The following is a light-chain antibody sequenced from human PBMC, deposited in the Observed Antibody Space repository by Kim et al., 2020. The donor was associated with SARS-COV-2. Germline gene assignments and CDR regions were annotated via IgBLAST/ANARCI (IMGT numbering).Light chain of an antibody. V-gene: IGKV1-5*03. CDR2: KAS. Sequence: DIQMTQSPSTLSASVGDSVTITCRASQSVTYWLAWYQQKPGKAPKLLIYKASGLESGVPSRFSGSGSGTEFALTISSLQPDDFATYYCQQYNSYPFTFGGGTKVDIK. CDR1: QSVTYW. CDR3: QQYNSYPFT. J-gene: IGKJ4*01.